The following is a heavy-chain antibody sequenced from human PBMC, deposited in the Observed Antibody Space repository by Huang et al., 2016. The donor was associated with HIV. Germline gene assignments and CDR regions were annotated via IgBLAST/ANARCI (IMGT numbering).Heavy chain of an antibody. CDR1: GGSISSSNYY. Sequence: QLQLQESGPGLVKASETLSLTCIVSGGSISSSNYYWGWVRQPPGKGLEWIGSIYYGGNTFYNPSLKRRVTISVDTSKNQRSLKVRSVTAADTAVYYCARHNIYCSGGGCSSFDYWGQGTLVTVSS. D-gene: IGHD2-15*01. CDR2: IYYGGNT. V-gene: IGHV4-39*01. J-gene: IGHJ4*02. CDR3: ARHNIYCSGGGCSSFDY.